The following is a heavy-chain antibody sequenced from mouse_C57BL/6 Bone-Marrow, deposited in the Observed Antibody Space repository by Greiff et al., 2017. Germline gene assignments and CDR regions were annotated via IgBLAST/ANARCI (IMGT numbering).Heavy chain of an antibody. CDR1: GYTFTDYY. J-gene: IGHJ3*01. D-gene: IGHD1-2*01. CDR3: SSYYYGYTY. CDR2: INPYNGGT. V-gene: IGHV1-19*01. Sequence: EVQLQQSGPVLVKPGASVKMSCKASGYTFTDYYMNWVKQSHGKSLEWIGVINPYNGGTSTNQKLKGKATLTVDKSSSTAYMELNSLTSEDSAVYYCSSYYYGYTYWGQGTLVTVSA.